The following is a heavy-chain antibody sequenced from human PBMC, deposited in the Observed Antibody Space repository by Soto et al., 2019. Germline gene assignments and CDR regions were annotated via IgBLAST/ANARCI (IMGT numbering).Heavy chain of an antibody. CDR1: GFTFDDYT. V-gene: IGHV3-9*01. D-gene: IGHD6-6*01. J-gene: IGHJ4*02. CDR2: ISWNSGSI. CDR3: AKCGGSSGYEAADH. Sequence: PGGSLRLSCAASGFTFDDYTIHWVRQAPGKGLEWVSGISWNSGSIGYADSVKGRFTISRDNSKNTLYLQMNSLRAEDTAVYYCAKCGGSSGYEAADHWGQGTLVTVSS.